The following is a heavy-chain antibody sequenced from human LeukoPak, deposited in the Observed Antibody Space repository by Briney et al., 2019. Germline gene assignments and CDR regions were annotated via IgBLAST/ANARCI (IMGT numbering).Heavy chain of an antibody. Sequence: ASVKVSCKASGYTFTGYYMHWVRQAPGQGLEWMGWINPNSGGANYAQKFQGRVTMTRDTSISTAYMELSRLRSDDTAVYYCARVRDSSGWDDYFDYWGQGTLVTVSS. CDR1: GYTFTGYY. J-gene: IGHJ4*02. CDR2: INPNSGGA. D-gene: IGHD6-19*01. CDR3: ARVRDSSGWDDYFDY. V-gene: IGHV1-2*02.